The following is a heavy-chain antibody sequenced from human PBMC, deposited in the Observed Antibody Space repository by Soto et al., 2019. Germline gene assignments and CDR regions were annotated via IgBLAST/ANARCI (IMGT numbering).Heavy chain of an antibody. CDR3: ARHPAVLKGSSWYSRYYYGMDV. CDR1: GYSFTSYW. D-gene: IGHD6-13*01. Sequence: PGESLKISCKGSGYSFTSYWIGWVRQMPGKGLEWMGIIYPGDSDTRYSPSFQGQVTISADKSISTAYLQWSSLKASDTAMYYCARHPAVLKGSSWYSRYYYGMDVWGQGTTVTVSS. J-gene: IGHJ6*02. V-gene: IGHV5-51*01. CDR2: IYPGDSDT.